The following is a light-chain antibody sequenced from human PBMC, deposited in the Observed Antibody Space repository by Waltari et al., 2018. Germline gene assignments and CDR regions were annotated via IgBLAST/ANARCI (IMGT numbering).Light chain of an antibody. CDR3: QQYDTYWT. Sequence: DIQMTQSPSTLSASVGDRVTITCRASQSINNWLAWYQQKPGKPPKLLIYKAPTLETGVPSRCSGSGSGTEFTLTISSLQPDDSATYYCQQYDTYWTFGQGTKVEIK. J-gene: IGKJ1*01. CDR2: KAP. CDR1: QSINNW. V-gene: IGKV1-5*03.